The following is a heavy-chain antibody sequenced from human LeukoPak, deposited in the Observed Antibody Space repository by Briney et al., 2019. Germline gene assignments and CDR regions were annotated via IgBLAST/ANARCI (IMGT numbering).Heavy chain of an antibody. Sequence: SETLSLTCTVSGGSISSSSYYWGWIRQPPGKGLEWIGSIYYSGSTYYNPSLKGRVTISVDTSKNQFSLKLSSVTAADTAVYYCARPPYSSGLGGNWFDPWGQGTLVTVSS. D-gene: IGHD6-19*01. CDR1: GGSISSSSYY. J-gene: IGHJ5*02. CDR2: IYYSGST. V-gene: IGHV4-39*07. CDR3: ARPPYSSGLGGNWFDP.